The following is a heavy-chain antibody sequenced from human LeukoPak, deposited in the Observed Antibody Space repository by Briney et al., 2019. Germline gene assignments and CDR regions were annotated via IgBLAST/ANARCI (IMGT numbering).Heavy chain of an antibody. V-gene: IGHV3-23*01. D-gene: IGHD2-2*01. Sequence: GGSLRLSCAASGFTFSSYAMSWVRQAPGKGLEWVSAISGSGGSTYYADSVKGRFTISRDNSKNTLYLQMNSLRAEGTAVYYCAKATRGRYCSSTSCYGAYYYYGMDVWGQGTTVTVSS. CDR3: AKATRGRYCSSTSCYGAYYYYGMDV. J-gene: IGHJ6*02. CDR1: GFTFSSYA. CDR2: ISGSGGST.